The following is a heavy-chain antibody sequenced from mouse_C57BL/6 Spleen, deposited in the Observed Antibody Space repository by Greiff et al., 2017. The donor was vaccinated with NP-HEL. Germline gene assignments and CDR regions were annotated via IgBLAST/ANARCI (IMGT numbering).Heavy chain of an antibody. Sequence: VQLQQSGPELVKPGASVKISCKASGYTFTDYYMNWVKQSHGKSLEWIGDINPNNGGTSYNQKFKGKATLTVDKSSSTAYMELRSLTSEDSAVYYCATLDLLHAFAYWGQGTLVTVSA. CDR1: GYTFTDYY. J-gene: IGHJ3*01. CDR3: ATLDLLHAFAY. CDR2: INPNNGGT. V-gene: IGHV1-26*01.